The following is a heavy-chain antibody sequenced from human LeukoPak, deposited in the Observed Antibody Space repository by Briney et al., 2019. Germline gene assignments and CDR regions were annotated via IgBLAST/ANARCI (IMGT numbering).Heavy chain of an antibody. D-gene: IGHD1-26*01. Sequence: GGSLRLSCAASGFTFSSNWMSWVRQAPGKGLEWVANIKQDGSEKYYVDSVKGRFTISRDNAKNSLFLQMNSLRAEDTAVYYCARDGRPLDCGGQGTLVTVSS. CDR3: ARDGRPLDC. J-gene: IGHJ4*02. CDR2: IKQDGSEK. CDR1: GFTFSSNW. V-gene: IGHV3-7*01.